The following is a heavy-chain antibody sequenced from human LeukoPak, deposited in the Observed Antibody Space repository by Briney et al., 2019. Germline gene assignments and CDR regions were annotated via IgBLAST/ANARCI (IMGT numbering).Heavy chain of an antibody. Sequence: SETLSLTCAVYGGSFSGYYWSWIRQPPGKGLEWIGEINHSGSTNYNPSLKSRVTISVDKSKNQFSLKLSSVTAADTAVYYCARGGHNWFDPWGQGTLVTVSS. J-gene: IGHJ5*02. CDR1: GGSFSGYY. V-gene: IGHV4-34*01. CDR2: INHSGST. CDR3: ARGGHNWFDP.